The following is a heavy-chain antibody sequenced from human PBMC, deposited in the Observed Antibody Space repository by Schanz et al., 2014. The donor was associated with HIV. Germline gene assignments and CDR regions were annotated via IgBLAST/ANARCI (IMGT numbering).Heavy chain of an antibody. D-gene: IGHD3-10*01. J-gene: IGHJ3*02. Sequence: QVQLMQSAAEVKRPGSSVKVSCKASGGTFRGYAISWVRLAPGQGLEWMGWVNPESGNTGMADKFLGRLSLTRFTSTGTAYMELDSLRSEDTAVYYCAADSEWFGESPSAFDIWGQGTMVTVSS. CDR3: AADSEWFGESPSAFDI. V-gene: IGHV1-8*02. CDR2: VNPESGNT. CDR1: GGTFRGYA.